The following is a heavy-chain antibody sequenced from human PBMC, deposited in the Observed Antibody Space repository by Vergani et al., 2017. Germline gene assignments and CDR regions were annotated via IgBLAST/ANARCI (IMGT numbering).Heavy chain of an antibody. CDR1: GGSISSSSYY. Sequence: QLQLQESGPGLVKPSETLSLTCTVSGGSISSSSYYWGWIRQPPGKGLEWIGSIYYSGSTYYNPSLKSRVTISVDTSKNQFSLKLSSVTAADTAVYYCAIQPMTTEVYYYGMDVWGQGTTVTVSS. J-gene: IGHJ6*02. V-gene: IGHV4-39*01. D-gene: IGHD4-11*01. CDR2: IYYSGST. CDR3: AIQPMTTEVYYYGMDV.